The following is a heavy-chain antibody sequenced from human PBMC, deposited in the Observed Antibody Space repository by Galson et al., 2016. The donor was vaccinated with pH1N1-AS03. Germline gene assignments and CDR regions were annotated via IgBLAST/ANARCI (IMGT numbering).Heavy chain of an antibody. Sequence: LSLTCTVSGGSVTSYDYYWGWLRQAPGNGLEWIGSIYYSGSTHYSPSLSNRVTISVDTSKDQFSLRLTSVTAADTAVYFCARHGPLYAASSHRFDRWGQGTLVTVSS. J-gene: IGHJ4*02. V-gene: IGHV4-39*07. CDR3: ARHGPLYAASSHRFDR. CDR2: IYYSGST. D-gene: IGHD3-16*01. CDR1: GGSVTSYDYY.